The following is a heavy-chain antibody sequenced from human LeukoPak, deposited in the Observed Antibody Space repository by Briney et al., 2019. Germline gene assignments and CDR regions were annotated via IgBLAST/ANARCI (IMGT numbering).Heavy chain of an antibody. CDR3: ARYSSSPDSQIFDY. D-gene: IGHD6-6*01. V-gene: IGHV4-38-2*02. CDR1: GYSISNGYY. J-gene: IGHJ4*02. CDR2: IYYSGST. Sequence: PSETLSLTCTVSGYSISNGYYWGWMRQPPGKGLEWIGSIYYSGSTYYNPSLKSRVTISVDTSKNQFSLKLSSVTAADTAVYYCARYSSSPDSQIFDYWGQGTLVTVSS.